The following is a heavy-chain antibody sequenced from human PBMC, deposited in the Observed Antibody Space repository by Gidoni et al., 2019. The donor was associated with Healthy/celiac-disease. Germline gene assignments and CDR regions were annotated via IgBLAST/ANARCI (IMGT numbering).Heavy chain of an antibody. CDR2: IIPIFGTA. J-gene: IGHJ5*02. CDR3: ARSGGWELLRTFDP. Sequence: QVQLVQSGAEVKKPGSSVKVSCKASGGTFSSYAISWVRQAPGQGIEWMGGIIPIFGTANYAKKFQGRVTITADKSTSTAYMELSSLRSEDTAVYYCARSGGWELLRTFDPWDQGTLVTVSS. V-gene: IGHV1-69*06. CDR1: GGTFSSYA. D-gene: IGHD1-26*01.